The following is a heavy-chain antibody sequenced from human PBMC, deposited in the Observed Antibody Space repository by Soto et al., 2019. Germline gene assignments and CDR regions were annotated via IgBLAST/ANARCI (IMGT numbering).Heavy chain of an antibody. V-gene: IGHV6-1*01. CDR1: GDSVSSNSAA. CDR2: TYYRSKWYN. CDR3: ARALAAAVSLELPYYYYYGMDV. J-gene: IGHJ6*02. Sequence: PSQTLSLTCAISGDSVSSNSAAWNWIRQSPSRGLEWLGRTYYRSKWYNDYAVSVKSRITINPDTSKNQFSLQLNSVTPEDTAVYYCARALAAAVSLELPYYYYYGMDVWGQGTTVTVSS. D-gene: IGHD6-13*01.